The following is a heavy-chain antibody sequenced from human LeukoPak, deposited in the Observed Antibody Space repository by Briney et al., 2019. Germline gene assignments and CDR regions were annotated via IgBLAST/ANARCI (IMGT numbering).Heavy chain of an antibody. Sequence: GGSLRLSCAASGFTFNSYAMSWVRQAPGQGLEWVSGISGSGGDTYYAGSVKGRFTISRDNSKNALYLQMNSLRAEDTAVYYCAKSYGDYYYYYGLDVWGQGTTVTVSS. J-gene: IGHJ6*02. D-gene: IGHD4-17*01. V-gene: IGHV3-23*01. CDR2: ISGSGGDT. CDR1: GFTFNSYA. CDR3: AKSYGDYYYYYGLDV.